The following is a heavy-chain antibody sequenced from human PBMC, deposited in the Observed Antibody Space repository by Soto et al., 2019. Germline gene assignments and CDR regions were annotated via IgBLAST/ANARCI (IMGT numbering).Heavy chain of an antibody. D-gene: IGHD6-19*01. CDR3: AAPIAVAGSYYFDY. CDR1: GGSISSSDW. Sequence: SETLSLTCSVSGGSISSSDWWSWVRQPPGKGLEWIGEIYHSGSTNYNPSLKSRVTISVDKSKNQFSLKLSSVTAADTAVYYCAAPIAVAGSYYFDYWGQGTLVTVS. V-gene: IGHV4-4*02. CDR2: IYHSGST. J-gene: IGHJ4*02.